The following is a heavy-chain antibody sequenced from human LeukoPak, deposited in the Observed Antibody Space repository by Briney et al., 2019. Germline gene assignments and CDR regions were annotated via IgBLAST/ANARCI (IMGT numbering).Heavy chain of an antibody. Sequence: ASVKVSCKASGYTFTGNYMHWVRQAPGQGLEWMGWMNPNSGGTNYAQKFQGRVTMTSDTSISTAYMELSSLGSDDTAVYFCAREYCTNGVCYKAHDYWGQGTLVTVSS. V-gene: IGHV1-2*02. J-gene: IGHJ4*02. D-gene: IGHD2-8*01. CDR2: MNPNSGGT. CDR3: AREYCTNGVCYKAHDY. CDR1: GYTFTGNY.